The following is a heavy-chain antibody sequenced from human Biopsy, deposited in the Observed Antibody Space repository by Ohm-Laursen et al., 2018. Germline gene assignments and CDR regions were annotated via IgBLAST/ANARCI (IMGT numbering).Heavy chain of an antibody. CDR1: GGSISSETNY. V-gene: IGHV4-39*01. CDR2: IFYGGIT. Sequence: SQTLSLTCTVPGGSISSETNYWGWIRQPPGKGLEWIGSIFYGGITYYNPSLKSRVTISVDTSKNQFSLNLSSVTGADTAVYYGARHPTGFWFDPWGQGTLVTVSS. CDR3: ARHPTGFWFDP. J-gene: IGHJ5*02.